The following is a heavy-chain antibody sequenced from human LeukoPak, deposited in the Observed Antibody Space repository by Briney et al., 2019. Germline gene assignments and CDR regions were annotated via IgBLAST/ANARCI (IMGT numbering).Heavy chain of an antibody. Sequence: PSETLSLTCTVSGGSISTYDWSWIRQPPGKGLEWIGYIYYSGSTSYNPSLKSRVTISVDTSKTQFSLRLSSVTAADTAVYYCARHLGPGWHAMDVWGQGTTVTVSS. CDR2: IYYSGST. V-gene: IGHV4-59*08. J-gene: IGHJ6*02. D-gene: IGHD2-15*01. CDR3: ARHLGPGWHAMDV. CDR1: GGSISTYD.